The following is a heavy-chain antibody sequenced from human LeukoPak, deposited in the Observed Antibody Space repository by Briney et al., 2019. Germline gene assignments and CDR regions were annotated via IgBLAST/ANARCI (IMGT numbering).Heavy chain of an antibody. J-gene: IGHJ4*02. CDR1: GFTFSSYA. Sequence: PEGSLRLSCAASGFTFSSYAMSWVRQAPGKGLEWVSAISGSGGSTYYADSVKGRFTISRDNSKNTLYLQMNSLGAEDTAVYYCAKDHLALGFHWGQGTLVTVSS. CDR2: ISGSGGST. V-gene: IGHV3-23*01. CDR3: AKDHLALGFH. D-gene: IGHD3-3*02.